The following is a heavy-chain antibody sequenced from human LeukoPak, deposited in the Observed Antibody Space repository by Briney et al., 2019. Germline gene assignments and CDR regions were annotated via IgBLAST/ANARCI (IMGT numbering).Heavy chain of an antibody. Sequence: ASVKVSCKASGYTFTDYYIHWVRQAPGQGLEWMAWMNPNSGGTNYAQKFQGRVTMTRDTSISTAYMELSRLRSDDAAVYYCARPGSTSWNWFDPWGQGTLVTVSS. CDR1: GYTFTDYY. CDR2: MNPNSGGT. J-gene: IGHJ5*02. D-gene: IGHD2-2*01. V-gene: IGHV1-2*02. CDR3: ARPGSTSWNWFDP.